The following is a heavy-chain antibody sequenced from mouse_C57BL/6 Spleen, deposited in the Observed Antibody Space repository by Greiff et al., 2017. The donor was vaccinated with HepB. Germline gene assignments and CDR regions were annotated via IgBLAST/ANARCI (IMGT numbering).Heavy chain of an antibody. CDR1: GFTFSDYY. J-gene: IGHJ1*03. CDR3: ARDGSPSYWYFDV. Sequence: EVKLVESEGGLVQPGSSMKLSCTASGFTFSDYYMAWVRQVPEKGLEWVANINYDGSSTYYLDSLKSRFIISRDNAKNILYLQMSSLKSEDTATYYCARDGSPSYWYFDVWGTGTTVTVSS. CDR2: INYDGSST. V-gene: IGHV5-16*01.